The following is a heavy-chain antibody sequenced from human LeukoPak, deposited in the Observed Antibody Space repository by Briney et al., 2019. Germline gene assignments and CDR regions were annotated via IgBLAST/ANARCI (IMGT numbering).Heavy chain of an antibody. J-gene: IGHJ4*02. CDR3: ARHLTYSSSWYRSPFDY. CDR2: IYYSGST. Sequence: PSETLSLTCTVSGGSISSSSYYWGWIRQPPWKGLEWIGSIYYSGSTYYNPSLKSRVTISVDTSKNQFSLKLSSVTAADTAVYYCARHLTYSSSWYRSPFDYWGQGTLVTVSS. V-gene: IGHV4-39*01. CDR1: GGSISSSSYY. D-gene: IGHD6-13*01.